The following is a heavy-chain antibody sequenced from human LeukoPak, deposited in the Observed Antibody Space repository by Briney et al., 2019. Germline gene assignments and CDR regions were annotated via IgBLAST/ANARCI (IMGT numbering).Heavy chain of an antibody. Sequence: SVKVSCKASGGTFSSYAISWVRQAPGQGLEWMGGIIPIFGTANYAQKFQGRVTITADESTSTAYMELSSLRSEDTAVYYCAREVTTGGYYYYYMDVWGKGTTVTVSS. V-gene: IGHV1-69*01. J-gene: IGHJ6*03. CDR1: GGTFSSYA. CDR2: IIPIFGTA. D-gene: IGHD3-3*01. CDR3: AREVTTGGYYYYYMDV.